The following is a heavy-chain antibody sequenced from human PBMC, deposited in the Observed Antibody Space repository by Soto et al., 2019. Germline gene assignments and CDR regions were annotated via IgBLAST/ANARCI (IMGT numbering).Heavy chain of an antibody. CDR1: GFTFSSYA. J-gene: IGHJ4*02. V-gene: IGHV3-23*01. CDR2: ISGSGGST. Sequence: PGGSLRLSCAASGFTFSSYAMSWVRQAPGKGLEWVSAISGSGGSTYYADSVKGRFTISRDNSKNTLYLQMNSLRAEDTAVYYCAKDDVVVVVAATPFDYWGQGTLVTVSS. D-gene: IGHD2-15*01. CDR3: AKDDVVVVVAATPFDY.